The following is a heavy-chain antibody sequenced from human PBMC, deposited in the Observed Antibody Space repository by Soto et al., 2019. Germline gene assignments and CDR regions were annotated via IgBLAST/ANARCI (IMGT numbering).Heavy chain of an antibody. CDR2: IYPGDSDR. CDR1: GYIFTNYW. CDR3: ARNGHIPATADAFDI. V-gene: IGHV5-51*01. J-gene: IGHJ3*02. Sequence: GEYLKISCKASGYIFTNYWIGWVRQMPGKGLEWMGIIYPGDSDRRDSPSFQGQVTISADKSSNTVYLQLSSLKASDTAMYYCARNGHIPATADAFDIWGQGTMVTVSS. D-gene: IGHD2-2*01.